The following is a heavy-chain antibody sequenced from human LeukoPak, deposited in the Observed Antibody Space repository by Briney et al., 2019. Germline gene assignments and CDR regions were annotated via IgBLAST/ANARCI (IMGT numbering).Heavy chain of an antibody. V-gene: IGHV3-11*01. J-gene: IGHJ6*03. CDR2: ISSSGSTI. CDR1: GFTFSDYH. CDR3: ARLPQYYHYYYYMDV. D-gene: IGHD2/OR15-2a*01. Sequence: GSLRLSCAASGFTFSDYHMSWIRQAPGKGLEWVSYISSSGSTIYYADSVKGRFTISRDNAKNSLYLQMNSLRAEDTAVYYCARLPQYYHYYYYMDVWGKGTTVTVSS.